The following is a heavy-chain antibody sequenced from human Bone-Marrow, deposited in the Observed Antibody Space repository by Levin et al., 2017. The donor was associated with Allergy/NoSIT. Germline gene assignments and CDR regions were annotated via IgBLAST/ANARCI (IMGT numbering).Heavy chain of an antibody. Sequence: GESLKISCAASGFSFSDYEMNWVRQAPGKGLEWISYISSSGSTKYYADSVKGRFTISTKNSLYLQMNSLRADDTAIYYCARDKRSGGVTPDWYFDLWGRGTLFIVSS. D-gene: IGHD2-15*01. J-gene: IGHJ2*01. CDR3: ARDKRSGGVTPDWYFDL. V-gene: IGHV3-48*03. CDR1: GFSFSDYE. CDR2: ISSSGSTK.